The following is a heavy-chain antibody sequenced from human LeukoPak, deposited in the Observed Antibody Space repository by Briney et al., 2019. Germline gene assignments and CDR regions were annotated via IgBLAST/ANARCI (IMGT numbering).Heavy chain of an antibody. J-gene: IGHJ4*02. V-gene: IGHV3-30*02. CDR1: GFTFSSYG. CDR3: ATPPIAARYYFDY. Sequence: GGSPRLSCAASGFTFSSYGMHWVRQAPGKGLEWVAFIRYDGSNKYYADSVKGRFTISRDNSKNTLYLQMNSLRAEDTAVYYCATPPIAARYYFDYWGQGTLVTVSS. CDR2: IRYDGSNK. D-gene: IGHD6-6*01.